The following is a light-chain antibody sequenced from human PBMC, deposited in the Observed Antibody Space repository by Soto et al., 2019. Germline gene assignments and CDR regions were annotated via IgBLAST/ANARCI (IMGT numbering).Light chain of an antibody. J-gene: IGKJ2*01. CDR1: QSVSNS. CDR3: HQRSNWPPT. V-gene: IGKV3-11*01. CDR2: DAS. Sequence: EIVLTQSPATLSLSPGERATLSCRASQSVSNSLAWYQQKRGQAPRLLIYDASNRATGIPARFSGSGSGTDFTLTISSLEPEDVAVYYCHQRSNWPPTFGQGTKLEIK.